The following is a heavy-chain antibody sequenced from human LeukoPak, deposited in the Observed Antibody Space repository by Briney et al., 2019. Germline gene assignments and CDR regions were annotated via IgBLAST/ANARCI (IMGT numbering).Heavy chain of an antibody. Sequence: PSETLSLTCGVSGGSVTSTNWWTWVRQPPGKGLEWIGEVHLDGRTNYNPSLKSRLTMSVDLSENHISLKLTSVTAADTAVYYCARGVLWFGEFRSTTYGMDVWGQGTTVTVSS. CDR1: GGSVTSTNW. CDR3: ARGVLWFGEFRSTTYGMDV. J-gene: IGHJ6*02. CDR2: VHLDGRT. V-gene: IGHV4-4*02. D-gene: IGHD3-10*01.